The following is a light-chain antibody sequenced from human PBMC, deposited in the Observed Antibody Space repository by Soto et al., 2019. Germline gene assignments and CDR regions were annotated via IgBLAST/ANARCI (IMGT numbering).Light chain of an antibody. CDR2: AAS. CDR3: QQLNSYPRT. J-gene: IGKJ4*01. CDR1: QSISSW. Sequence: DIRITQSPSHLSASVEPRVTSTSWASQSISSWLAWYQQKPGKAPKLLIYAASTLQSGVPSRFSGSGSGTEFTLTISSLQPEDFATYYCQQLNSYPRTFGGGTKV. V-gene: IGKV1-9*01.